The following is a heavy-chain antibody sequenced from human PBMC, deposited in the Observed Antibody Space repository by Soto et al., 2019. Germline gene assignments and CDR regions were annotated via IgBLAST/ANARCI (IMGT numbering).Heavy chain of an antibody. CDR2: ISGSGGST. J-gene: IGHJ4*02. Sequence: GSLRLSCAASGFTFNTYAMSWVRQAPGKGPDWVSGISGSGGSTSYADSVKGRFTISRDNSKNTLYLQMNSLRAEDTAVYYCAKVGFWTYDYRGQGTLVTVSS. D-gene: IGHD3-3*01. CDR3: AKVGFWTYDY. CDR1: GFTFNTYA. V-gene: IGHV3-23*01.